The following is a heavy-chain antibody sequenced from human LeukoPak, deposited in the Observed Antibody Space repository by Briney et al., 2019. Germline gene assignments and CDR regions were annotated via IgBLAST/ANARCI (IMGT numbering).Heavy chain of an antibody. CDR2: ISYDGSDK. CDR1: GFTFSPHG. J-gene: IGHJ4*02. V-gene: IGHV3-30*03. Sequence: GRPLRLSCAASGFTFSPHGMHWVRQAPGKGLEWVAVISYDGSDKYYADSVKGRFTISRDNSKNTLYLQMNSLRAEDTAVYYCARDSKQLALDYWGQGTLVTVSS. CDR3: ARDSKQLALDY. D-gene: IGHD6-13*01.